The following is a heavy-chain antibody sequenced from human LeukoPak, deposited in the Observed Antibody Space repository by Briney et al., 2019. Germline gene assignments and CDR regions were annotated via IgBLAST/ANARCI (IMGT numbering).Heavy chain of an antibody. CDR3: ARGNPRIAAVFDY. J-gene: IGHJ4*02. CDR1: GGSISSGSYY. D-gene: IGHD6-25*01. Sequence: PSQTLSLTCTVSGGSISSGSYYWSWIRQPAGKGLEWIGRIYTSGSTNYNPSLKSRVTISVDTSKNQFSLKLSSVAAADTAVYYCARGNPRIAAVFDYWGQGTLVTVSS. CDR2: IYTSGST. V-gene: IGHV4-61*02.